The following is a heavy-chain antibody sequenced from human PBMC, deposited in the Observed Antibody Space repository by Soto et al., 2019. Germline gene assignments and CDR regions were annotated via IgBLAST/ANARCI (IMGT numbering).Heavy chain of an antibody. CDR2: ISSSSSTI. CDR3: ARVTSRGSYPDRFDY. Sequence: GGSLRLSGAASGFTFSSYSMNWVRQAPGKGLEWVSYISSSSSTIYYADSVKGRFTIYRDNAKNSLYLQMNSLRDEDTAVYYCARVTSRGSYPDRFDYWGQGTLVTVSS. CDR1: GFTFSSYS. D-gene: IGHD1-26*01. V-gene: IGHV3-48*02. J-gene: IGHJ4*02.